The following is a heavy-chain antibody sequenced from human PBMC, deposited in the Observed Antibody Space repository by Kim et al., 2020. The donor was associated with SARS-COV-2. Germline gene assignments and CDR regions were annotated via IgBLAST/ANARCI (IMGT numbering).Heavy chain of an antibody. D-gene: IGHD1-26*01. V-gene: IGHV4-59*01. CDR2: IYYSGST. CDR3: ARGAELLDY. J-gene: IGHJ4*02. CDR1: GGSISSYY. Sequence: SETLSLTCTVSGGSISSYYWSWIRQPPGKGLEWIGYIYYSGSTNYNPSLKSRVTISVDTSKNQFSLKLSSVTAADTAVYYCARGAELLDYWGQGTLVTVS.